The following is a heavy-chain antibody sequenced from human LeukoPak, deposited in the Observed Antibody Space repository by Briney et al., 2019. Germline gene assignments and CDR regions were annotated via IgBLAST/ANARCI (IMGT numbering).Heavy chain of an antibody. J-gene: IGHJ4*02. V-gene: IGHV4-34*01. CDR3: ARSRSRPLLPPLPKSQYYFDY. CDR1: GFTFGDYA. D-gene: IGHD2-21*01. CDR2: INHSGST. Sequence: GSLRLSCTASGFTFGDYAMSWVRQPPGKGLEWIGEINHSGSTNYNPSLKSRVTISVDTSKNQFSLKLSSVTAADTAVYYCARSRSRPLLPPLPKSQYYFDYWGQGTLVTVSS.